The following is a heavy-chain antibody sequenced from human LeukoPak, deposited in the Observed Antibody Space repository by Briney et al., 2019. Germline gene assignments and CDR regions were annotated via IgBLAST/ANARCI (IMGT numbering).Heavy chain of an antibody. D-gene: IGHD1-14*01. Sequence: ASVKVSCRASGYTFTGYYMHWVRQAPGQGLEWMGWINPNSGGTNYAQKFQGRVTMTEDTSTDTAYMELSSLRSEDTAVYYCATTSTWGRNWFDPWGQGTLVTVSS. V-gene: IGHV1-2*02. CDR2: INPNSGGT. J-gene: IGHJ5*02. CDR3: ATTSTWGRNWFDP. CDR1: GYTFTGYY.